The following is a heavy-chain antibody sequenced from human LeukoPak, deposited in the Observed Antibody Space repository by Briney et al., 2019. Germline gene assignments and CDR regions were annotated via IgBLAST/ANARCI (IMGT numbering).Heavy chain of an antibody. D-gene: IGHD3-9*01. Sequence: ASVKVSCKAAGYTFGNYGIKWVRQAPGQGLEWMGWINPKIGDTIYAQKFEARVTMTRDTSINTAYMELSRLRSDDTAVYYCARTRDVHLYDLLTGQPNGGSNFYYYMDVWGKGTTVTVSS. V-gene: IGHV1-2*02. CDR2: INPKIGDT. CDR1: GYTFGNYG. CDR3: ARTRDVHLYDLLTGQPNGGSNFYYYMDV. J-gene: IGHJ6*03.